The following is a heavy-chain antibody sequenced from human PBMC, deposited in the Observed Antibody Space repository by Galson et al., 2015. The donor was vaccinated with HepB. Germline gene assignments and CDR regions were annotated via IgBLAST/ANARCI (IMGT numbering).Heavy chain of an antibody. J-gene: IGHJ6*03. V-gene: IGHV4-39*01. CDR3: ARYTALTVKYYMDV. CDR2: IFYCGDT. D-gene: IGHD3-9*01. CDR1: GGSLRRPRFS. Sequence: DTLFPTRTVSGGSLRRPRFSWGWVRPPPGEGLGWVGRIFYCGDTYHRPSLQRRITISADTTHQPLSLNLTSVTAADTAIYYCARYTALTVKYYMDVWGKGATVTVSS.